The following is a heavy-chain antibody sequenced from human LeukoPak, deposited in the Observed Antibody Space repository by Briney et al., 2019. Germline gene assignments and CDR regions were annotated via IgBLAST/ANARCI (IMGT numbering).Heavy chain of an antibody. V-gene: IGHV5-51*01. J-gene: IGHJ5*02. CDR2: IYPGDSDT. CDR3: AGSGRGSASQDWYDP. Sequence: GESLKISCKGSGYSFTSYWIGWVRQMPGKGLEWMGIIYPGDSDTRYSPSFQGQVTISADKSISTAYLQWSSLKASDTAMYYCAGSGRGSASQDWYDPWGQGTLVTVSS. CDR1: GYSFTSYW. D-gene: IGHD3-10*01.